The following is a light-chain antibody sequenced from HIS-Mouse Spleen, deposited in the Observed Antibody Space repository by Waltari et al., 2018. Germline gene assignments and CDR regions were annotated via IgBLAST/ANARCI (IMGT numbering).Light chain of an antibody. CDR3: SSYTSSSTWV. V-gene: IGLV2-14*02. CDR1: SSGVGGYDL. CDR2: EGS. J-gene: IGLJ3*02. Sequence: QSALTQPASVSGSPGQSITISCTGTSSGVGGYDLVSWYQQHPGKTPNLIIYEGSKRPSGVSNRFSGSKSGNTASLTISGLQAEDEADYYCSSYTSSSTWVFGGGTKLTVL.